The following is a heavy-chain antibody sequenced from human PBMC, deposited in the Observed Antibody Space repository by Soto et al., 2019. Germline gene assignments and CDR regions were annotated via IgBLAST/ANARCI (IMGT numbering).Heavy chain of an antibody. Sequence: GGSLRLSCAASGFIFDEYAMHWVRQAPGKGLEWVSGISWNSGTIGYADSVKGRFSISRDNAKNSLYLQMNNLRTEDTALYYCEKGRGTIVVTDAYDIWGQGPMVTVSS. D-gene: IGHD3-22*01. J-gene: IGHJ3*02. CDR2: ISWNSGTI. V-gene: IGHV3-9*01. CDR1: GFIFDEYA. CDR3: EKGRGTIVVTDAYDI.